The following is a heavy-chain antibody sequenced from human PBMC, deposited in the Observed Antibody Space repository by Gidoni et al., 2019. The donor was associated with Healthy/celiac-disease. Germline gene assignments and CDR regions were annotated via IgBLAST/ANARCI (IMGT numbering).Heavy chain of an antibody. CDR3: ARLLGGATGGFDY. D-gene: IGHD1-26*01. CDR2: IYYSGST. Sequence: QLQLQESGPGLVKPSETLSLTCTVSGGSISSSSYYWGWIRQPPGKGLEWIGSIYYSGSTYYNPSLKSRVTISVDTSKNQFSLKLSSVTAADTAVYYCARLLGGATGGFDYWGQGTLVTVSS. J-gene: IGHJ4*02. CDR1: GGSISSSSYY. V-gene: IGHV4-39*01.